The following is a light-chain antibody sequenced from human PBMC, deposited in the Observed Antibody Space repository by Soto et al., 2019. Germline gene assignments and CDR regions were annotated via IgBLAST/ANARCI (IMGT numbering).Light chain of an antibody. CDR3: QQYNSYAWT. CDR1: QSISSW. Sequence: DMQMTQSPSTLSASVGDRVTITCRASQSISSWLAWYQQKPGKAPKLLIYDASSLESGVPSRFSGSGSGTEFTLTISSLQPDDFETYYCQQYNSYAWTFGQGTKVEIK. CDR2: DAS. V-gene: IGKV1-5*01. J-gene: IGKJ1*01.